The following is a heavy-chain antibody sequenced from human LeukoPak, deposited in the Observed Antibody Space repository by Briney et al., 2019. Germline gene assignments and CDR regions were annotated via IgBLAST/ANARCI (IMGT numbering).Heavy chain of an antibody. CDR3: GSDVHSGANLYFDY. V-gene: IGHV1-69*02. CDR1: GGTFSSYT. D-gene: IGHD1-26*01. Sequence: GASVKVSCKASGGTFSSYTISWVRQAPGQGLEWMGRIIPILGIANYAQKFQGRVTITADKSTSTAYMELSSLRAENPALYYCGSDVHSGANLYFDYWGQGTPVT. J-gene: IGHJ4*02. CDR2: IIPILGIA.